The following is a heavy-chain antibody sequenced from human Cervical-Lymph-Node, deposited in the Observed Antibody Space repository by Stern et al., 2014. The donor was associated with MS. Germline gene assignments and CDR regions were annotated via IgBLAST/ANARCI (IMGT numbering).Heavy chain of an antibody. Sequence: VQLEESGGGLVKPGGSLRLSCAASGFTFSDYYMSWIRQAPGKGLEWGSYISSSGSTIYYADSVNGRFTLSRANAKNSLYMQMNSLRAEDPAVYYCARGAFYYGSGTADAFDIWGQGTMVTVSS. CDR3: ARGAFYYGSGTADAFDI. V-gene: IGHV3-11*01. CDR2: ISSSGSTI. D-gene: IGHD3-10*01. J-gene: IGHJ3*02. CDR1: GFTFSDYY.